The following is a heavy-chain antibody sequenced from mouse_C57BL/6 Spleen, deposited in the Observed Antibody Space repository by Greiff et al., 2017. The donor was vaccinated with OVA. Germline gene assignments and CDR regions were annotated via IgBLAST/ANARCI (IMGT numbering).Heavy chain of an antibody. V-gene: IGHV1-80*01. J-gene: IGHJ2*01. CDR2: IYPGDGDT. Sequence: QVQLQQSGAELVKPGASVKISCKASGYAFSSYWMNWVKQRPGKGLEWIGQIYPGDGDTNYNGKFKGKATLTADKSSSTAYMQLSSLTSEDSAVYFCARSQDYGSVFDYWGQGTTLTVSS. D-gene: IGHD1-1*01. CDR1: GYAFSSYW. CDR3: ARSQDYGSVFDY.